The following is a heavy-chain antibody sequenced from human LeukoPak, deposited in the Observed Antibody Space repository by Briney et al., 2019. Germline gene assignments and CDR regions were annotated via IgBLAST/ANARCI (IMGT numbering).Heavy chain of an antibody. CDR2: ISISSSYI. CDR1: GFTFSSYS. Sequence: GGSLRLSCAASGFTFSSYSMNWVRQAPGKGLEWVSSISISSSYIYYADSVKGRFTISRDNAKNSLYLHMNSLRAEDTAVYYCARCVNGVCRAFDYWGQGTLVTVSS. J-gene: IGHJ4*02. CDR3: ARCVNGVCRAFDY. D-gene: IGHD2-8*01. V-gene: IGHV3-21*01.